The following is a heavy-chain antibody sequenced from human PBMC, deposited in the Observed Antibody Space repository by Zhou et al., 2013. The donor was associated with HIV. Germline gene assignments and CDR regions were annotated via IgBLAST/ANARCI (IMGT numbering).Heavy chain of an antibody. V-gene: IGHV1-18*01. CDR3: ARVDLFWSGHYSRNWFDP. Sequence: QVQLVQSGAEVKKPGASVKVSCKTSGYSFSDYDIAWVRQAPGQGLEWMGWISGDNGNTNYSRKFQGRVTMTTDRFTSTAYLDLRSLRSDDTAVYYCARVDLFWSGHYSRNWFDPWGQGTLVTVSS. CDR2: ISGDNGNT. CDR1: GYSFSDYD. D-gene: IGHD3-3*01. J-gene: IGHJ5*02.